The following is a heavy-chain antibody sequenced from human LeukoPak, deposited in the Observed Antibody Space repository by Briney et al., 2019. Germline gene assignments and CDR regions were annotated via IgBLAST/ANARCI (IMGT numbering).Heavy chain of an antibody. V-gene: IGHV3-21*01. CDR2: INSRRTYI. D-gene: IGHD1-14*01. CDR1: GFTFSNYN. CDR3: ARDETNGFDS. J-gene: IGHJ5*01. Sequence: GGSLRLSCGASGFTFSNYNMNWVRQAPGEGLEWVSSINSRRTYIFYADSVMGRFTISRDNAKNSLFLQMNSLRAEDTAVYYCARDETNGFDSWGQGTLVTVSS.